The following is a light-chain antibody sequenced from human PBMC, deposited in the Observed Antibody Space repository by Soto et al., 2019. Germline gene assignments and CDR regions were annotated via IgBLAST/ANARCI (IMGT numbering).Light chain of an antibody. V-gene: IGLV2-14*01. CDR3: SSHTISSALQV. J-gene: IGLJ1*01. Sequence: QSALAQPASVSGPPGQSITISCTGTISDFVVYNYVSWYQQHTGKAPKLMIYGVSNRPSGVSNRFSGSKSGNTASLTISGLQADDEADYYCSSHTISSALQVFGTGTKVTVL. CDR2: GVS. CDR1: ISDFVVYNY.